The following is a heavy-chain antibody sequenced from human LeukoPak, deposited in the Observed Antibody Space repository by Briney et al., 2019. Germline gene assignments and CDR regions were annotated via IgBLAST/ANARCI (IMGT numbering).Heavy chain of an antibody. D-gene: IGHD3-16*01. V-gene: IGHV3-23*01. J-gene: IGHJ4*02. CDR2: IIYSGTTT. Sequence: GGSLRLSCAASGFTFSSYAMNWVRQAPGKGLEWVSGIIYSGTTTYYADSVKGRFTISRDNSKNTLYLQMNSLRAEDTAAYYCAKDLMKGGQGTLVTVSS. CDR1: GFTFSSYA. CDR3: AKDLMK.